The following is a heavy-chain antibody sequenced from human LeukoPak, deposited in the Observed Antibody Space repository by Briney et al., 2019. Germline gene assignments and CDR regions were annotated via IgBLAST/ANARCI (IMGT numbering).Heavy chain of an antibody. CDR2: IYTSGNT. D-gene: IGHD3-10*01. J-gene: IGHJ5*02. CDR1: GFSVSSTY. Sequence: PGGSLRLTCAASGFSVSSTYMSWVRQAPGKGLEWVSLIYTSGNTFYADSVMGRFTISRDNSKKTLFIQMNSLRAEDSAVYYCTRDRAGTQSWVEFDLWGQGTLVTVSS. CDR3: TRDRAGTQSWVEFDL. V-gene: IGHV3-66*03.